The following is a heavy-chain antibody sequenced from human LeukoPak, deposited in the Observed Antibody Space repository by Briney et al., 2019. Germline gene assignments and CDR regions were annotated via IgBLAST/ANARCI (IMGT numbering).Heavy chain of an antibody. D-gene: IGHD4-17*01. J-gene: IGHJ5*02. CDR1: GYDFSTKW. CDR3: ARLAPDYADYWFDP. V-gene: IGHV5-51*01. Sequence: GESLKISCQTSGYDFSTKWIGWVRQMPGKGLEWMGIIYPLESITKYSPAFQGHVTLTADTSVNTAFLQWTSLKASDTAIYYCARLAPDYADYWFDPWGQGTLVTVSS. CDR2: IYPLESIT.